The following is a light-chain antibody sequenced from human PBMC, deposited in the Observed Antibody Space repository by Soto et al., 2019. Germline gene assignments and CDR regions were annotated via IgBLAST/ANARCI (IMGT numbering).Light chain of an antibody. Sequence: QSALTQPASVSGSPGQSITISCTGTSSDVGSYNHVSWYQQHPGKAPKLMIYEGSKRPSGISNRFSGSKSGNTASLTITGLQAEDEAEYYCCSYADSSRSFVFGSGTKVTVL. CDR2: EGS. J-gene: IGLJ1*01. V-gene: IGLV2-23*01. CDR1: SSDVGSYNH. CDR3: CSYADSSRSFV.